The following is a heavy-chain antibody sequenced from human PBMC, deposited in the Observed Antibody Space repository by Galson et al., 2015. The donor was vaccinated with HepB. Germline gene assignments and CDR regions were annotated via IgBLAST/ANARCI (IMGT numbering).Heavy chain of an antibody. D-gene: IGHD6-13*01. CDR3: AKVWVAAAGTIHSTAVGYFDY. Sequence: SLRLSCAASGFTFSSYGMHWVRQAPGKGLEWVAFIRYDGSNKYYADSVKGRFTISRDNSKNTLYLQMNSLRAEDTAVYYCAKVWVAAAGTIHSTAVGYFDYWGQGTLVTVSS. CDR2: IRYDGSNK. CDR1: GFTFSSYG. J-gene: IGHJ4*02. V-gene: IGHV3-30*02.